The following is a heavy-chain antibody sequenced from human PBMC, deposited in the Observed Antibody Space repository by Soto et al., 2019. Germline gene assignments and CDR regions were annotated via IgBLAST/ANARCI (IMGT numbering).Heavy chain of an antibody. CDR1: GGSISSGGYY. CDR2: IYYSGST. J-gene: IGHJ4*02. V-gene: IGHV4-31*03. D-gene: IGHD1-7*01. Sequence: PSETLSLTCTVSGGSISSGGYYWSWIRQHPGKGLEWIGYIYYSGSTYYNPSLKSRVTISVDTSKNQFSLKLSSVTAADTAVYYCARDSIWNLGPDYWGQGTLVTSPQ. CDR3: ARDSIWNLGPDY.